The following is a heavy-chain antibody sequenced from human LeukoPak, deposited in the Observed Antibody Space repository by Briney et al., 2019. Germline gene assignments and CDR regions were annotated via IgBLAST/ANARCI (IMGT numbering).Heavy chain of an antibody. D-gene: IGHD3-10*01. CDR3: ARDPDAVYGSGSYYSDY. CDR1: GFMFDDYG. V-gene: IGHV3-20*04. Sequence: PGGSLRLSCAASGFMFDDYGMSWVRQAPGKGLEWVSGINWNGGRTGYADSVRGRFTVSRDNAKNSLYLQMNSLRDEDTAVYYCARDPDAVYGSGSYYSDYWGQGTLVTVSS. CDR2: INWNGGRT. J-gene: IGHJ4*02.